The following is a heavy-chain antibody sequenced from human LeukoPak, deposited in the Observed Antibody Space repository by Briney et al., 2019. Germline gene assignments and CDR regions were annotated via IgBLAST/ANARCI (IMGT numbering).Heavy chain of an antibody. CDR2: ISGDGVST. CDR3: AKSRATDFDY. V-gene: IGHV3-43*02. D-gene: IGHD1-26*01. J-gene: IGHJ4*02. CDR1: GFTFDYYA. Sequence: GGSLRLSCAASGFTFDYYAMHWVRQAPGKGLEWVSLISGDGVSTYYADSAKGRFTISRDNSKNSLYQQMNSLRTEDTALYYCAKSRATDFDYWGQGTLVTVSS.